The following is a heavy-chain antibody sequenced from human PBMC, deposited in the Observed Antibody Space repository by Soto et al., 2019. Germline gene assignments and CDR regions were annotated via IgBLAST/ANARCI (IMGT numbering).Heavy chain of an antibody. CDR1: SGSISGYF. CDR2: ISYRGNT. J-gene: IGHJ4*02. Sequence: KTSETLSLTCTVSSGSISGYFWSWIRQPPGKEPEWIGYISYRGNTNYNPSLQSRVSISLVTSKNQISLKLDAVTASDTAVYYCARMERSKEGLSVYYFDFWGQGTLVTVSS. CDR3: ARMERSKEGLSVYYFDF. V-gene: IGHV4-59*01. D-gene: IGHD1-26*01.